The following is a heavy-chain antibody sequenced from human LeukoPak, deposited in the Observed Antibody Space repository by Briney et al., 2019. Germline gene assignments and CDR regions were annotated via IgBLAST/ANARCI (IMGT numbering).Heavy chain of an antibody. CDR2: IVVGSGNT. Sequence: VASLKVSCKASGFTFTSSAVQWVRQARGQRLEWIGWIVVGSGNTNYAQKFQERVTITRDMSTSTAYMELSSLRSEDTAVYYCAADPPLLYYYDSSGSTWGQGTLVTVFS. J-gene: IGHJ5*02. V-gene: IGHV1-58*01. CDR3: AADPPLLYYYDSSGST. CDR1: GFTFTSSA. D-gene: IGHD3-22*01.